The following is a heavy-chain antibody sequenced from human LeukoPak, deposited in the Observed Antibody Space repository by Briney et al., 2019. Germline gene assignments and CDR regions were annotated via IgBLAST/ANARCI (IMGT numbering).Heavy chain of an antibody. V-gene: IGHV1-8*02. J-gene: IGHJ4*02. CDR2: MNANNGNT. Sequence: ASVKVSCKTFGYNFITSDINWVRQAPGQGLEWMGWMNANNGNTGYAQKFKGRVSMTRDMSTNTAYMGLNGLTSDDTAVYYCTKPKGVWFGAVDSWGQGTRVIVSS. CDR1: GYNFITSD. CDR3: TKPKGVWFGAVDS. D-gene: IGHD3-10*01.